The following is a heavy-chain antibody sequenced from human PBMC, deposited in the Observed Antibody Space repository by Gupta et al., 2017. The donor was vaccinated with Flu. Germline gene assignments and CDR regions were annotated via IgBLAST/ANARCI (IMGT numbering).Heavy chain of an antibody. D-gene: IGHD3-22*01. CDR1: GYMFTGYG. CDR2: ISAYTAKT. Sequence: QVQLEQSGADVKRPGASVKVSCKASGYMFTGYGISWVRQAPGQGLEWMGWISAYTAKTYYAQKFQGRVTMTTDASTSTAYMELRSLRSDDTAVYHCARDAKYDSSGYYLDYWGQGTLVTVSS. CDR3: ARDAKYDSSGYYLDY. J-gene: IGHJ4*02. V-gene: IGHV1-18*01.